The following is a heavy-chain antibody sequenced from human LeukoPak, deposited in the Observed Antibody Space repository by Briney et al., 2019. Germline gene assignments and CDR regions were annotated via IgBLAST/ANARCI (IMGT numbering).Heavy chain of an antibody. CDR2: ISAYNGNT. CDR1: GHTFTSYG. CDR3: ARDPVAAAGTHYYYYGMDV. V-gene: IGHV1-18*01. D-gene: IGHD6-13*01. J-gene: IGHJ6*02. Sequence: GASAKVFCKASGHTFTSYGISWVRQAPGQGLEWMGWISAYNGNTNYAQKLQGRVTMTTDTSTSTAYMELRSLRSDDTAVYYCARDPVAAAGTHYYYYGMDVWGQGTTVTVSS.